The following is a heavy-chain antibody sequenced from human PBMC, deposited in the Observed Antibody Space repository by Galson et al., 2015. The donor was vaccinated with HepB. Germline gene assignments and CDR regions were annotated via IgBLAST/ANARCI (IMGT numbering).Heavy chain of an antibody. D-gene: IGHD1-20*01. Sequence: SVKVSCKASGYTFTSYYMHWVRQAPGQGLEWMGIINPSGGSTSYAQKFQGRVTMTRDTSTSTVYMELSSLRSEDTAVYYCASQPITGTAPFDYWGQGTLVTVSS. J-gene: IGHJ4*02. V-gene: IGHV1-46*03. CDR3: ASQPITGTAPFDY. CDR1: GYTFTSYY. CDR2: INPSGGST.